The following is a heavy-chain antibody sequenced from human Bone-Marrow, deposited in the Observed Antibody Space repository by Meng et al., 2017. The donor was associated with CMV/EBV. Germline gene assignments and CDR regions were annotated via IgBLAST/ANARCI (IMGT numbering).Heavy chain of an antibody. CDR1: GGSISSGDYY. V-gene: IGHV4-30-4*08. Sequence: SETLSLTCTVSGGSISSGDYYWNWIRQPPGKGLEWIGYIYYSGSAYYNPSLQSRLTISIDTSKNQFSLKLSSVTAADTAVYYCAREVAPWSYYYGMDVWGQGTTVTVSS. D-gene: IGHD2-21*01. CDR3: AREVAPWSYYYGMDV. CDR2: IYYSGSA. J-gene: IGHJ6*02.